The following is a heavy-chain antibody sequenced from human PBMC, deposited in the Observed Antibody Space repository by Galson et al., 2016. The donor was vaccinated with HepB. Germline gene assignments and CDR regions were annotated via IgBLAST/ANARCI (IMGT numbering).Heavy chain of an antibody. V-gene: IGHV3-23*01. CDR3: ARERTKLEFDP. CDR2: IGGSGGST. D-gene: IGHD1-1*01. Sequence: SLRLSCAASGFTFNNFGLHWVRQAPGKGLEWVSAIGGSGGSTYYADSVKGRFTISRDNSKNTLYLQMKGLRAEDTAIYYCARERTKLEFDPWGQGTLVTVSS. J-gene: IGHJ5*02. CDR1: GFTFNNFG.